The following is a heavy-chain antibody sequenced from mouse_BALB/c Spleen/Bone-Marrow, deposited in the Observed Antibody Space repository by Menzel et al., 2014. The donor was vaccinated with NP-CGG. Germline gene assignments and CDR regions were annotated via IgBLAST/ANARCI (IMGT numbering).Heavy chain of an antibody. D-gene: IGHD2-4*01. V-gene: IGHV5-12-1*01. Sequence: DVMLVESGGGLVKPGGSLKLSCAASGFAFSYYDMSWVRQTPEKRLEWVAYVSSGGGRTYYPDTVKGRFTISRDNAKNTLYLQMSSLKSEDTAMYYCARHPRASTMIHYTMDYWGQGTSVTVSS. CDR3: ARHPRASTMIHYTMDY. CDR1: GFAFSYYD. J-gene: IGHJ4*01. CDR2: VSSGGGRT.